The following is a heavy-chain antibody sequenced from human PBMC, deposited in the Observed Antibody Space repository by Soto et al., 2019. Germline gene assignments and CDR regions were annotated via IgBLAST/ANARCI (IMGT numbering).Heavy chain of an antibody. CDR3: ARGYGIEDAWFDP. V-gene: IGHV1-69*13. D-gene: IGHD2-15*01. CDR1: GGTFSSYA. CDR2: IIPIFGTA. J-gene: IGHJ5*02. Sequence: SVKVSCKASGGTFSSYAISWVRQAPGQGLKWMGGIIPIFGTANYAQKFQGRVTITADESTSTAYMELSSLRSEDTAVYYCARGYGIEDAWFDPWGQGTLVTVSS.